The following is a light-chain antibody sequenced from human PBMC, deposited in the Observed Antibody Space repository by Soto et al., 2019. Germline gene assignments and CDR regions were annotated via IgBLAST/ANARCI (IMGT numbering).Light chain of an antibody. CDR3: GTWDTSLSVGV. CDR2: DND. Sequence: VLTQPPSVSAAPGQKVTISCSGSSSNIGNNYVSWYQQLPGTAPKLLIYDNDKRPSGIPDRFSGSKSGTSATLGITGLQTGDEADYYCGTWDTSLSVGVFGGGTQLTVL. CDR1: SSNIGNNY. V-gene: IGLV1-51*01. J-gene: IGLJ2*01.